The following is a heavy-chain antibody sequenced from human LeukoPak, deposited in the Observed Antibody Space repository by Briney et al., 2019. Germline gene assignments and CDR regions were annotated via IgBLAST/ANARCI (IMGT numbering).Heavy chain of an antibody. CDR2: TYYRSRWYD. Sequence: SQTLSLTCAISGDSVSSNSAAWNWIRQSPSRGLEWLGRTYYRSRWYDDYAVSVKSRMTINPDTSKNQFSLHLNSVTPEDTAVYYWARGRGGYWVSLFEYWGQGILVTVS. J-gene: IGHJ4*02. CDR1: GDSVSSNSAA. CDR3: ARGRGGYWVSLFEY. D-gene: IGHD6-25*01. V-gene: IGHV6-1*01.